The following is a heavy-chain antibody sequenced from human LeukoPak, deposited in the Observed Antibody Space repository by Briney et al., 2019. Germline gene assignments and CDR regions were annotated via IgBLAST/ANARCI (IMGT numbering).Heavy chain of an antibody. Sequence: SQTLSLTCAVSGGSISSGGYSWSWIRQPPGKGLEWIGYFYHSGSTYYNPSLKSRVTISVDRSKNQFSLKLSSVTAADTAVYYCARKGLGGDLFDYWGQGTLVTVSS. V-gene: IGHV4-30-2*01. CDR2: FYHSGST. D-gene: IGHD4-17*01. CDR3: ARKGLGGDLFDY. J-gene: IGHJ4*02. CDR1: GGSISSGGYS.